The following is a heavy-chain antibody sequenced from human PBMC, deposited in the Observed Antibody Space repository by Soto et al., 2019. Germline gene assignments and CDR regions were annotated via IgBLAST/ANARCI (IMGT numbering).Heavy chain of an antibody. CDR1: GGSISSGGYY. V-gene: IGHV4-31*03. CDR3: ARGRIVLVPAARGYYFDY. J-gene: IGHJ4*02. Sequence: PSETLSLTCTVSGGSISSGGYYWSWIRQHPGKGLEWIGYIYYSGSTYYNPSLKSRVTISVDTSKNQFSLKLSSVTAADTAVYYCARGRIVLVPAARGYYFDYWGQGTLVTVSS. CDR2: IYYSGST. D-gene: IGHD2-2*01.